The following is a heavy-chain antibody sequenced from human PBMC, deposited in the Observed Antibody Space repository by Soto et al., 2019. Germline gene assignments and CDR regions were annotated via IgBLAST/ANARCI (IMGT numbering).Heavy chain of an antibody. J-gene: IGHJ6*02. Sequence: QVQLQESGPGLVEPAGTLSLTCAVSGGPIRSYNWWSWVRQPPGKGLEWIGEIHHDGGTNYNTSLKSRVTISVDNAKNHLSLNLNSVTAADAAIYYRARMPYSYYAMDVWGQGTTVTVSS. D-gene: IGHD2-2*01. CDR2: IHHDGGT. CDR1: GGPIRSYNW. CDR3: ARMPYSYYAMDV. V-gene: IGHV4-4*02.